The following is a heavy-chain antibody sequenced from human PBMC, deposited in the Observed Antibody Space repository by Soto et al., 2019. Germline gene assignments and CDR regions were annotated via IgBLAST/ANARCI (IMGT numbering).Heavy chain of an antibody. D-gene: IGHD6-6*01. V-gene: IGHV1-69*13. CDR1: GGTFSSYA. J-gene: IGHJ5*02. Sequence: SVKVSCKASGGTFSSYAISWVRQAPGQGLEWMGGIIPIFGTANYAQKFQGRVTITADESTSTAYMELSSLRSEDTAVYYCASSRATQLVPWFDPWGQGTLVTVSS. CDR2: IIPIFGTA. CDR3: ASSRATQLVPWFDP.